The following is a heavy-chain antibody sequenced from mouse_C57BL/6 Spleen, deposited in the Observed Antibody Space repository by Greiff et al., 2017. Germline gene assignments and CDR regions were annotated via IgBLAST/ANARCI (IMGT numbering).Heavy chain of an antibody. Sequence: EVQLEESGGGLVKPGGSLKLSCAASGFTFSDYGMHWVRQAPEQGLEWVAYISRGSSTIYYADTVKGRFTISRAHANHTLFLQMTRLRSEDTAMDDCARRGGAAGAMDYWGQGTSVTVSS. D-gene: IGHD6-1*01. CDR2: ISRGSSTI. CDR1: GFTFSDYG. J-gene: IGHJ4*01. V-gene: IGHV5-17*01. CDR3: ARRGGAAGAMDY.